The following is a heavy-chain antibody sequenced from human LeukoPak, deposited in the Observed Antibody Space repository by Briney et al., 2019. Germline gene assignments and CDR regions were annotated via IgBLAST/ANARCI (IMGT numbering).Heavy chain of an antibody. CDR1: GGSISTYY. CDR2: IYYSGAT. V-gene: IGHV4-59*01. CDR3: ARGVYIAAAQYGL. D-gene: IGHD6-13*01. Sequence: SETLSLTCTVSGGSISTYYWNWIRQPPGKGLEWIGYIYYSGATNYNPSLKSRVTISVDTSKNQFSLKLSSVTAADTAVYYCARGVYIAAAQYGLWGQGTLVTVSS. J-gene: IGHJ4*02.